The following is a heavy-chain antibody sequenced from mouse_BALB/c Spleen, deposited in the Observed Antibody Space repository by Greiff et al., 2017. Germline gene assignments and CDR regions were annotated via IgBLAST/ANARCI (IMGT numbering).Heavy chain of an antibody. J-gene: IGHJ2*01. CDR1: GDSITSGY. CDR3: ARALLRLRYFDY. D-gene: IGHD1-2*01. CDR2: ISYSGST. Sequence: EVKLMESGPSLVKPSQTLSLTCSVTGDSITSGYWNWIRKFPGNKLEYMGYISYSGSTYYNPSLKSRISITRDTSKNQYYLQLNSVTTEDTATYYCARALLRLRYFDYWGQGTTLTVSS. V-gene: IGHV3-8*02.